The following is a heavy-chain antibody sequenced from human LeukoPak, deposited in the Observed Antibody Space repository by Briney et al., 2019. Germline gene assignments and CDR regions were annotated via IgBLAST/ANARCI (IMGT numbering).Heavy chain of an antibody. D-gene: IGHD1-20*01. Sequence: GGSLRLSCAAPGFSFSRYAMHWVCQAPGKGLESVSAISSNGGSTYYANSVKGRFTISRDTSKKTPYLYMGSLRAQDMAVYFIARDFGLTGKVDYWGQGTLVTVSS. CDR2: ISSNGGST. CDR1: GFSFSRYA. J-gene: IGHJ4*02. CDR3: ARDFGLTGKVDY. V-gene: IGHV3-64*01.